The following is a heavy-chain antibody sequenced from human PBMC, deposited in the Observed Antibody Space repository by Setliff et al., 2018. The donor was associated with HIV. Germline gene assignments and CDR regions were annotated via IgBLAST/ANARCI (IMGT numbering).Heavy chain of an antibody. CDR1: GGSMRSGSHF. Sequence: PSETLSLTCTVSGGSMRSGSHFWSWIRQPAGKGLEWLGHVFVTGPTNYNSALGSRITISVEPTKNQFSLNLASATAADTAVYYCAGAAYSGTYLWEPASDLWGPGTLVTVSS. J-gene: IGHJ2*01. D-gene: IGHD1-26*01. CDR2: VFVTGPT. V-gene: IGHV4-61*09. CDR3: AGAAYSGTYLWEPASDL.